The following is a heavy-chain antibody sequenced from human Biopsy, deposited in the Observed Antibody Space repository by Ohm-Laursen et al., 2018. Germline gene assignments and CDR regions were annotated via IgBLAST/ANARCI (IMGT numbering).Heavy chain of an antibody. D-gene: IGHD3-9*01. V-gene: IGHV4-31*03. CDR2: ISYNERT. J-gene: IGHJ2*01. CDR1: GATVKTSGYF. CDR3: VREPKTGTAEAWYFDL. Sequence: TLSLTYSVSGATVKTSGYFWAWIRQRPGKGLEWIGYISYNERTHYNPSLTSRLAISFDTSNNRFSLQLRSVSVADTAVYYCVREPKTGTAEAWYFDLWGRGSPVTVPS.